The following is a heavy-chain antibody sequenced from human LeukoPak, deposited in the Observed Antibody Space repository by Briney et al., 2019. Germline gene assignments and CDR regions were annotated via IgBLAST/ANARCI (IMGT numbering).Heavy chain of an antibody. V-gene: IGHV4-4*02. CDR2: VNLQGST. Sequence: PSETLSLTCDVSGGSITQTNYWTLVRQPPGKGVEWIGEVNLQGSTNYNPSLMRRVAISVDTSANHVSLQLTSVTAADTAVYYCEREGGPYRPLDYSGQGTLVTVAS. CDR1: GGSITQTNY. J-gene: IGHJ4*02. CDR3: EREGGPYRPLDY.